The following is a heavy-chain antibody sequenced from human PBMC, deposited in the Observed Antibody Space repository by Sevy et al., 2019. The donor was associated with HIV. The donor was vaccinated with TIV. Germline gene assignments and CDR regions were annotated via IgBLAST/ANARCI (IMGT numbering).Heavy chain of an antibody. CDR1: GYTFTNYW. CDR3: ARYPIVVVPAAEYYFDY. D-gene: IGHD2-2*01. V-gene: IGHV5-51*01. J-gene: IGHJ4*02. CDR2: IYPGDSDT. Sequence: GESLKISCKGSGYTFTNYWIGWVRQMPGKGLEWMGIIYPGDSDTRYSPSFQGQVTISADKSISTAYLQWSSLQASDTAMYYCARYPIVVVPAAEYYFDYWGQGTLVTVSS.